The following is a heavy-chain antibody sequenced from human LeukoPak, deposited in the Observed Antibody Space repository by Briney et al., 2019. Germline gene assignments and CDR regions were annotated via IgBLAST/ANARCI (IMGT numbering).Heavy chain of an antibody. Sequence: GGSLRLSCAASGVTFSSYWMHWVRQAPGKGLVWVSRINTDGSSTSYADSVKGRFTISRDNAKNTLYLQMNSLRPEDTAVYYCASYYGDYGYWGQGTLVTVSS. J-gene: IGHJ4*02. V-gene: IGHV3-74*01. CDR3: ASYYGDYGY. CDR1: GVTFSSYW. CDR2: INTDGSST. D-gene: IGHD3-22*01.